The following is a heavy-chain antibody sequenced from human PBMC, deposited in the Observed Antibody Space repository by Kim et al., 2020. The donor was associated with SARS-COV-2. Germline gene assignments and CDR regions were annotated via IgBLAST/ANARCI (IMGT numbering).Heavy chain of an antibody. CDR1: GYTFTSYG. V-gene: IGHV1-18*04. Sequence: ASVKVSCKASGYTFTSYGISWVRQAPGQGLEWMGWISAYNGNTNYAQKLQGRVTMTTDTSTSTAYMELRSLRSDDTAVYYCARVVPGLWYSSGWYLGPWGQGTLVTVSS. D-gene: IGHD6-19*01. CDR2: ISAYNGNT. J-gene: IGHJ5*02. CDR3: ARVVPGLWYSSGWYLGP.